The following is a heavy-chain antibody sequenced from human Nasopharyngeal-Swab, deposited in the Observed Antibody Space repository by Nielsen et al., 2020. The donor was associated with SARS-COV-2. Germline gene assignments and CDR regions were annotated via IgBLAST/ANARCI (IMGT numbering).Heavy chain of an antibody. D-gene: IGHD5-12*01. V-gene: IGHV5-51*01. J-gene: IGHJ3*01. Sequence: GESLKISCKGSGFTFTTYWIGWVRQMPGNGLEWMGVIYHADSDTRYNPSFQAHVTISADSSISTAYLQWSSLKASNTAMYFCAGSGSGYGGAFHVWGQGTMVTVSS. CDR3: AGSGSGYGGAFHV. CDR1: GFTFTTYW. CDR2: IYHADSDT.